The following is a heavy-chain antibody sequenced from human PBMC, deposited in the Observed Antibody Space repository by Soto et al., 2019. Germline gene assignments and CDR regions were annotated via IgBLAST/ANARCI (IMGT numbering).Heavy chain of an antibody. V-gene: IGHV4-34*01. Sequence: SETLSMTSAVYGGSFSGYYWSWIRQPPGKGLEWIGEINHSGSTNYNPSLKSRVTISVDTSKNQFSLKLSSVTAADTAVYYCARGRARYCSSTSCPRFDYWGQGALVTVSS. D-gene: IGHD2-2*01. CDR2: INHSGST. CDR1: GGSFSGYY. J-gene: IGHJ4*02. CDR3: ARGRARYCSSTSCPRFDY.